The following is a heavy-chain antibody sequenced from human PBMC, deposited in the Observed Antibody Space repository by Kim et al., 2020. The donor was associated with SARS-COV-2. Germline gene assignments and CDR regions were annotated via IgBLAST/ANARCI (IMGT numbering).Heavy chain of an antibody. Sequence: YNPSLKSRVTISVDTSKNQFSLKLSSVTAADTAVYYCARGLHGYRYYFDYWGQGTLVTVSS. V-gene: IGHV4-34*01. CDR3: ARGLHGYRYYFDY. J-gene: IGHJ4*02. D-gene: IGHD5-12*01.